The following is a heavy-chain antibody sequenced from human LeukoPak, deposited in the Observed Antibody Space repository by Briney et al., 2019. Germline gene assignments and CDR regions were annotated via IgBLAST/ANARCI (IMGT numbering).Heavy chain of an antibody. D-gene: IGHD6-19*01. CDR2: INPNSGGT. CDR3: AKSGWYRQYCFDY. CDR1: GYTFTGYY. Sequence: ASVKVSCKTSGYTFTGYYMHWVRQAPGQGLEWMGRINPNSGGTNYAQKFQARVTMTTDTSISTAYMELSRLRSDDTAIYYCAKSGWYRQYCFDYWGQGTLVTVSS. V-gene: IGHV1-2*06. J-gene: IGHJ4*02.